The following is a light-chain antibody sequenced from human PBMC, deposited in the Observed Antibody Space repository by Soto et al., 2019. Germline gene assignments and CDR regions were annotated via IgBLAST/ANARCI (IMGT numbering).Light chain of an antibody. Sequence: QSALTQPASVSGSPGQSITISCTGTSSDVGGYNYVSWFQQHPGKAPKLKIYEVSNRPSGVSNRFSGSKSGYTASLTISELQAEDEADYYCTSFTSSSTWVFGAGT. CDR1: SSDVGGYNY. V-gene: IGLV2-14*03. J-gene: IGLJ3*02. CDR2: EVS. CDR3: TSFTSSSTWV.